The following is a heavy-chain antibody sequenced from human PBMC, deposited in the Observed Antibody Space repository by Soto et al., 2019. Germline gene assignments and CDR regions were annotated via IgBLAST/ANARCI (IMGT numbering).Heavy chain of an antibody. Sequence: ASVKVSCKASGYTFTSYGISWVRQAPGQGLEWMGWISAYNGNTNYAQKLQGRVTMTTDTSTSTAYMELRSLRSDDTAVYYCARNLDVVVPAAMGYYYYYGMDVWGQGTTVTVSS. CDR3: ARNLDVVVPAAMGYYYYYGMDV. CDR1: GYTFTSYG. D-gene: IGHD2-2*01. CDR2: ISAYNGNT. V-gene: IGHV1-18*01. J-gene: IGHJ6*02.